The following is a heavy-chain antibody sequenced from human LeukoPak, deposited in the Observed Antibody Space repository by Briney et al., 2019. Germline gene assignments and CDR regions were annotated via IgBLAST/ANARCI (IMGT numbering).Heavy chain of an antibody. V-gene: IGHV1-46*01. J-gene: IGHJ4*02. CDR3: ARVSGGGYYDSSGYYYFDY. D-gene: IGHD3-22*01. CDR1: GFTFINYY. Sequence: ASVKVSCKASGFTFINYYMHWVRQAPGQGLEWLGIINLSGGSTHYPQKFQGRVTMTRDTSTSTVYMELSSLRSEDTAVYYCARVSGGGYYDSSGYYYFDYWGQGTLVTVSS. CDR2: INLSGGST.